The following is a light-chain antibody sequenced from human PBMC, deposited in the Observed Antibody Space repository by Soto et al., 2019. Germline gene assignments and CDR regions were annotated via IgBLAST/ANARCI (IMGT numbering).Light chain of an antibody. J-gene: IGKJ5*01. CDR1: QDISRY. CDR2: AAS. CDR3: QQLYSYSS. Sequence: DIPLTQSPSSVSASVGERVTITCRASQDISRYLAWYQQKPGEAPKLLISAASTLHSGVPSRFSGSGSGTEFTLTVRYLLPEDFATYYCQQLYSYSSFGQGTRLESK. V-gene: IGKV1-9*01.